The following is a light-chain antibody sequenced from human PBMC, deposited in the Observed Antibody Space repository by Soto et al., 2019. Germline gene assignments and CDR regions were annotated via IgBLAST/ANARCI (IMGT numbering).Light chain of an antibody. V-gene: IGLV2-14*03. J-gene: IGLJ3*02. CDR2: EVT. Sequence: QSALTQPASVSGSPGQSITISCTGTSGDVGGHNFVSWYQQHPGKAPKLMIYEVTYRPSGVSNRFSGSKSGNTASLTISGLLAEDEANYYCASKTASTFVLFGGGTKVTVL. CDR3: ASKTASTFVL. CDR1: SGDVGGHNF.